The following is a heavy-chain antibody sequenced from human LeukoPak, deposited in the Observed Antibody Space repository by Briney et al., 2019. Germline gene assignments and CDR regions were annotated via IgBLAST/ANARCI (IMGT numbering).Heavy chain of an antibody. CDR1: GFTFSDYS. D-gene: IGHD1-26*01. J-gene: IGHJ4*02. CDR3: AKEGPNSGHFNY. CDR2: ISGSGGST. V-gene: IGHV3-23*01. Sequence: PGGSLRLSCAASGFTFSDYSMTWVRQAPGKGLEWVSAISGSGGSTYYADSVKGRFTVSRDNSKNTLYLQMNSLRAEDTAVYYCAKEGPNSGHFNYWGQGTLVTVSS.